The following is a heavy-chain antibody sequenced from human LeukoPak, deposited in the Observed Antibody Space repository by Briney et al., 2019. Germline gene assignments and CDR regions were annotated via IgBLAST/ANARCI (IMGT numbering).Heavy chain of an antibody. D-gene: IGHD1-1*01. V-gene: IGHV1-24*01. CDR2: FDPEDGET. Sequence: ASVKVSCKVSGYTLTELSMHWVRQAPGKGLERMGGFDPEDGETIYAQKFQGRVTMTEDTSTDTAYMELSSLRSEDTAVYYCATVSGNDSDAFDIWGQGTMVTVSS. CDR1: GYTLTELS. J-gene: IGHJ3*02. CDR3: ATVSGNDSDAFDI.